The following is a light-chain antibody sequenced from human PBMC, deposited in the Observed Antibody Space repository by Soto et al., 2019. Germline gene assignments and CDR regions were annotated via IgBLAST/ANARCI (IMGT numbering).Light chain of an antibody. V-gene: IGKV3-20*01. J-gene: IGKJ1*01. CDR2: GAS. CDR3: QQYGSSPRT. CDR1: QSVSSNY. Sequence: EIVLTQSPGTLSLSPGERATLSCRATQSVSSNYLAWYQQKPGQAPRPLIYGASSRATGIPDRFSGSGSGTDFTLTISRLEPEEFAVYSCQQYGSSPRTFGQGTKVEIK.